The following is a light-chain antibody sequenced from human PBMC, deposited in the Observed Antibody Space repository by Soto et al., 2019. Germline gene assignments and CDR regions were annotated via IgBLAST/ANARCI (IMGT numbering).Light chain of an antibody. CDR1: QTISSW. V-gene: IGKV1-5*03. CDR3: QHYNSYSEA. Sequence: DIQMPQSPSTLSGSVGDRVTITCRASQTISSWLAWYKQKPGKAPKLLIYKASTLKSGVPSRFSGSGSGTEFTLTISSLQPDEFATYYCQHYNSYSEAFGHGTKVELK. J-gene: IGKJ1*01. CDR2: KAS.